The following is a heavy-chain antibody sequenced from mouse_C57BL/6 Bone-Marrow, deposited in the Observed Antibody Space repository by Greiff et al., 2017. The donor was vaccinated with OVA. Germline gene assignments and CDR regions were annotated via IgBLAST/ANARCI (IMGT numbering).Heavy chain of an antibody. CDR2: IDPENGDT. V-gene: IGHV14-4*01. J-gene: IGHJ3*01. D-gene: IGHD2-3*01. CDR1: GFNIKDDY. CDR3: TKFDDGYPAWFAY. Sequence: VQLKESGAELVRPGASVKLSCTASGFNIKDDYMHWVKQRPEQGLEWIGWIDPENGDTEYASKFQGKATITADTSSNTAYLQLSSLTSEDAAVYYCTKFDDGYPAWFAYWGQGTLLTVSA.